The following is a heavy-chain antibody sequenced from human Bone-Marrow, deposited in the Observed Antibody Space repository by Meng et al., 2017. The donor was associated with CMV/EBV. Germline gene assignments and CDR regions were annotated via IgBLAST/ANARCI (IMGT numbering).Heavy chain of an antibody. Sequence: GGSLRLSCAASGFTFSSYEMNWVRQAPGKGLEWVSYISSSGSTIYYADSVKGRFTISRDNAKNSLYLQMNSLRAEDTAVYYCARDTPNTYYYDSSGYFVYWGQGTLVTVSS. J-gene: IGHJ4*02. CDR3: ARDTPNTYYYDSSGYFVY. CDR1: GFTFSSYE. CDR2: ISSSGSTI. V-gene: IGHV3-48*03. D-gene: IGHD3-22*01.